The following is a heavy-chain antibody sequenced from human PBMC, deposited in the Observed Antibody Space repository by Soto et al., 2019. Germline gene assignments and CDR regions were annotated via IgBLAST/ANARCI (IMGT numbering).Heavy chain of an antibody. J-gene: IGHJ4*02. CDR2: IKQDGSEK. V-gene: IGHV3-7*01. CDR1: GVTFSTYW. CDR3: ARGTLWNGYQFFDY. D-gene: IGHD3-3*01. Sequence: GGSLRLSCAASGVTFSTYWMNWVRQAPGKGLEWVANIKQDGSEKYYVGSVKGRFAISRDNAKNSLYLQMNNLRAEDSAVYYCARGTLWNGYQFFDYWGQGTLVTVSS.